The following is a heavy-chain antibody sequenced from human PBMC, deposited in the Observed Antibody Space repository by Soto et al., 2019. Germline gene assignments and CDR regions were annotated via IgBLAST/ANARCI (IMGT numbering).Heavy chain of an antibody. CDR2: FDPEGGET. V-gene: IGHV1-24*01. CDR1: GYTLTELS. D-gene: IGHD3-22*01. J-gene: IGHJ3*02. CDR3: ATMRRGSSGYYYRVAFDI. Sequence: ASVKVSCKVSGYTLTELSMHWVRQAPGKGLEWMGGFDPEGGETIYAQKFQGRVTMTDDTSTDTAYMELSSLRSEDTAVYYCATMRRGSSGYYYRVAFDIWGQGTMVTVSS.